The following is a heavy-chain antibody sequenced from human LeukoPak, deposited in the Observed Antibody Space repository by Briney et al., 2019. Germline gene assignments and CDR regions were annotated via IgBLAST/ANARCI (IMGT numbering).Heavy chain of an antibody. CDR1: TFTFSRSY. CDR3: ARDGAGYCSGGSCSAYCGGDCSGAFDI. D-gene: IGHD2-15*01. CDR2: IYRGGST. Sequence: GVSLRLSCTASTFTFSRSYMRRLRQAPGKGLKAFPVIYRGGSTYYSDSVKGRFTISRDNSKNTLYRQMNSLGAEDTAVYYCARDGAGYCSGGSCSAYCGGDCSGAFDIWGQGTMVTVSS. J-gene: IGHJ3*02. V-gene: IGHV3-53*01.